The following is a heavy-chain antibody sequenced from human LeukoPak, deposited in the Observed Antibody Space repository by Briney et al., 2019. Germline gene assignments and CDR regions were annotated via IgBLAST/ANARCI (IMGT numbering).Heavy chain of an antibody. CDR3: ARDYLRIAVAGGYFDY. V-gene: IGHV7-4-1*02. CDR2: INTNTGNP. CDR1: GFTFRSYA. D-gene: IGHD6-19*01. Sequence: PGRSLRLSCAASGFTFRSYAMHWVRQAPGQGLEWMGWINTNTGNPTYAQGFTGRFVFSLDTSVSTAYLQISSLKAEDTAVYYCARDYLRIAVAGGYFDYWGQGTLVTVSS. J-gene: IGHJ4*02.